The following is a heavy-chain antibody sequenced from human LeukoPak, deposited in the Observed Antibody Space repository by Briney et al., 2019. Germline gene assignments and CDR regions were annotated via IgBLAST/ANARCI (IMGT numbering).Heavy chain of an antibody. V-gene: IGHV3-7*01. J-gene: IGHJ3*02. Sequence: RSGGSLRLSCAASGFTFSSFTMNWVRQAPGKGLEWVANIKQDGSEKYYVDSVKGRFTISRDNAKNSLYLQMNSLRAEDTAVYYCARDGEGNPGGYYDSSGYYYRTDAFDIWGQGTMVTVSS. D-gene: IGHD3-22*01. CDR2: IKQDGSEK. CDR3: ARDGEGNPGGYYDSSGYYYRTDAFDI. CDR1: GFTFSSFT.